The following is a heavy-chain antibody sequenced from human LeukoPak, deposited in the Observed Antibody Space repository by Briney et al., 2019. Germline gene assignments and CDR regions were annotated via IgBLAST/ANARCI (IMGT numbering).Heavy chain of an antibody. CDR2: ITGSGTGT. V-gene: IGHV3-23*01. Sequence: GGSLRLSCAASRFTFSSYVMSRVRQAPGKGLGWVSYITGSGTGTFYADSVRGRFTISRDNSKKTVYLQMNSLRVEDTAVYYCANGGGGFWGQGTLVTVSS. CDR3: ANGGGGF. D-gene: IGHD3-16*01. J-gene: IGHJ4*02. CDR1: RFTFSSYV.